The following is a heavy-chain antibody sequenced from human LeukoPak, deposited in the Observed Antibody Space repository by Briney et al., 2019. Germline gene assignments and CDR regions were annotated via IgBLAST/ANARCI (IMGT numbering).Heavy chain of an antibody. V-gene: IGHV1-2*02. Sequence: ASVKVSCKASGYTFTGYYTHWVRQVPGQGLEWMGWINPNSGGANYAQKFQGRVTMTRDTSISTAYMELSRLRSDDTAVYYCARANSYGSGSLVNWGQGTLVTVSS. D-gene: IGHD3-10*01. CDR2: INPNSGGA. J-gene: IGHJ4*02. CDR3: ARANSYGSGSLVN. CDR1: GYTFTGYY.